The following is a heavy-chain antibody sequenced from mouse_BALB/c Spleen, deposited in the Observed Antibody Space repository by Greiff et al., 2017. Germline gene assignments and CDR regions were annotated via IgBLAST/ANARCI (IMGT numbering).Heavy chain of an antibody. J-gene: IGHJ4*01. Sequence: VQLQQSGPELVKPGASVKMSCKASGYTFTSYVMHWVKQKPGQGLEWIGYINPYNDGTKYNEKFKGKATLTSDKSSSTAYMELSSLTSEDSAVYYCARKDDSSGYGDYYAMDYWGQGTSVTVSS. V-gene: IGHV1-14*01. D-gene: IGHD3-2*01. CDR2: INPYNDGT. CDR1: GYTFTSYV. CDR3: ARKDDSSGYGDYYAMDY.